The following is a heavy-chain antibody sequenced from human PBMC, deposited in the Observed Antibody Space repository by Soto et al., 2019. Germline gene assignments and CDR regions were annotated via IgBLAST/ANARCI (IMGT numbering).Heavy chain of an antibody. CDR2: ISAYNGNT. CDR1: GYTFTSYG. CDR3: ARDIVVVPAANVNWFDP. V-gene: IGHV1-18*01. J-gene: IGHJ5*02. D-gene: IGHD2-2*01. Sequence: ASVKVSCKASGYTFTSYGISWVRQAPGQGLEWMGWISAYNGNTNYAQKLQGRVTMTTDTSTSTAYMELRSLRSDDTAVYYCARDIVVVPAANVNWFDPWGQGTLVTVSS.